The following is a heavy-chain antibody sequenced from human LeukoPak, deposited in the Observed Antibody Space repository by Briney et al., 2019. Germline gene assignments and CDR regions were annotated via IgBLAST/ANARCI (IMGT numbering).Heavy chain of an antibody. V-gene: IGHV4-34*01. CDR3: ARGRLGWLRSRAFDY. J-gene: IGHJ4*02. CDR2: INHSGST. D-gene: IGHD5-12*01. Sequence: SETLSLTCAVYGGSFSGYYWSWIRQPPGKGLEWIGEINHSGSTNYNPSPKSRVTISVDTSKNQFSLKLSSVTAADTAVYYCARGRLGWLRSRAFDYWGQGTLVTVSS. CDR1: GGSFSGYY.